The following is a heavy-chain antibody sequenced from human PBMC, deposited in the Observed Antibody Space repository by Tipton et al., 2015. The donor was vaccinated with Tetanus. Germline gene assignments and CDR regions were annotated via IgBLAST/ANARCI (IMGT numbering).Heavy chain of an antibody. D-gene: IGHD6-6*01. CDR1: GGSISGSPYF. CDR2: IYYSGST. Sequence: TLSLTCSVSGGSISGSPYFWNWIRHQPGKGLEWIGYIYYSGSTHYNPSLESRVTMSVDTSKNQFSLKMASVTAADTAIYYCARDQGGGRVVRLNWSDPWGQGTLVTVSS. CDR3: ARDQGGGRVVRLNWSDP. J-gene: IGHJ5*02. V-gene: IGHV4-31*03.